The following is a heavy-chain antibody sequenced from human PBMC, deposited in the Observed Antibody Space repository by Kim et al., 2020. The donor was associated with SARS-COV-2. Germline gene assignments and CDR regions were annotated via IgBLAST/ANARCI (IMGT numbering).Heavy chain of an antibody. CDR2: ISGSGGST. V-gene: IGHV3-23*01. Sequence: LSLTCAASGFTFSSYAMSWVRQAPGKGLEWVSAISGSGGSTYYADSVKGRFTISRDNSKNTLYLQMNSLRAEDTAVYYCAKSYCSSTSCPDYWGQGTLVTVSS. J-gene: IGHJ4*02. CDR1: GFTFSSYA. CDR3: AKSYCSSTSCPDY. D-gene: IGHD2-2*01.